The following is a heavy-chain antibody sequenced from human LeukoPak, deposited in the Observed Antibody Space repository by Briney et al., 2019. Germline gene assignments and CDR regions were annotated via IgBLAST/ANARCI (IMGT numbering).Heavy chain of an antibody. V-gene: IGHV4-61*02. Sequence: SQTLSLTCTVSGGSISSGSYYWSWIRQPAGKGLEWIGRIYTGGSTNYNPSLKSRVTISVDTSKNQFSLKLSSVTAADTAVYYCAATLDPFDYWGQGTLVTVSS. CDR1: GGSISSGSYY. J-gene: IGHJ4*02. CDR3: AATLDPFDY. D-gene: IGHD3-16*02. CDR2: IYTGGST.